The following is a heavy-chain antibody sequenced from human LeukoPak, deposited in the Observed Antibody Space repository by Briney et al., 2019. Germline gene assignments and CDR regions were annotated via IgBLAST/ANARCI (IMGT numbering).Heavy chain of an antibody. CDR3: ARGRLRVRGVTGIFDY. D-gene: IGHD3-10*01. CDR1: GYIFTSYY. J-gene: IGHJ4*02. CDR2: INPSGGST. V-gene: IGHV1-46*01. Sequence: GASVKDSLQACGYIFTSYYMHWVRPAPGQGLEWMGIINPSGGSTSYAQKFQGRVTMTRDTSTSTVYMELSSLRSEDTAVYYCARGRLRVRGVTGIFDYWGQGTLVTVSS.